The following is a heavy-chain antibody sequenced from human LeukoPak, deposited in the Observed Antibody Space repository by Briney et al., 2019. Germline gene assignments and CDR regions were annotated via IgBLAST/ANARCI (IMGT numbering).Heavy chain of an antibody. D-gene: IGHD6-13*01. V-gene: IGHV4-34*01. J-gene: IGHJ4*02. CDR1: GGSFSGYY. Sequence: SETLSLTCAVYGGSFSGYYWSWIRLPPGKGLEWIGEINHSGSTNYNPSLKSRVTISVDTSKNQFSLKLSSVTAADTAVYYCASYIAAAGNYWGQGTLVTVSS. CDR2: INHSGST. CDR3: ASYIAAAGNY.